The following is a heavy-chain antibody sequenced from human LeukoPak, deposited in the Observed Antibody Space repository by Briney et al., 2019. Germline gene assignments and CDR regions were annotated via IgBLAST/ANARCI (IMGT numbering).Heavy chain of an antibody. CDR3: AKDAQRGFDYSNSLEY. CDR2: IWNDGSSN. CDR1: GFTFSHYG. J-gene: IGHJ4*02. V-gene: IGHV3-33*06. D-gene: IGHD4-11*01. Sequence: PERSLRLSCAASGFTFSHYGMHWVRQAPGKGLEWVAVIWNDGSSNYYADSVKGRFTISRDNSKNTLYLQMNSLRAEDTAVYYCAKDAQRGFDYSNSLEYWGQGTLVTVSS.